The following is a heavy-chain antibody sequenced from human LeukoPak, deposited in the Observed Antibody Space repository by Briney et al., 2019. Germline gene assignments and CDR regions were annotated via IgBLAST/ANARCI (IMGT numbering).Heavy chain of an antibody. J-gene: IGHJ5*02. CDR1: GGSVSSSSYY. V-gene: IGHV4-39*01. CDR3: ARHLSIAAAPVWFDP. CDR2: IYYSGST. Sequence: SETLSLTCTVSGGSVSSSSYYWGWIRQPPGMGLEWIGSIYYSGSTYYNPSLKSRVTISVDTSKNQFSLKLSSVTAADTAVYYCARHLSIAAAPVWFDPWGQGTLVTVSS. D-gene: IGHD6-13*01.